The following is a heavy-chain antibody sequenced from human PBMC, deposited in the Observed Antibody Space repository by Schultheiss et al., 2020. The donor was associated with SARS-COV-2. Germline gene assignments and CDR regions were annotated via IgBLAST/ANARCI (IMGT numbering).Heavy chain of an antibody. CDR1: GFTFSSYD. CDR3: AREYSSNFFSFGMDV. CDR2: IGTAGDT. D-gene: IGHD6-13*01. Sequence: GGSLRLSCAASGFTFSSYDMHWVRQATGKGLEWVSAIGTAGDTYYPGSVKGRFTISRENAKNSLYLQMNSLRAEDTAVYYCAREYSSNFFSFGMDVWGQGTTVTVSS. J-gene: IGHJ6*02. V-gene: IGHV3-13*04.